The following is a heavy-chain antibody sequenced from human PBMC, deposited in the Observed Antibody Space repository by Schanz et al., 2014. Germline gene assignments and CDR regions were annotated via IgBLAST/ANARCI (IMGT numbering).Heavy chain of an antibody. J-gene: IGHJ5*01. D-gene: IGHD2-15*01. Sequence: QVQLVQSGAELKKPGSSVKVSCKASGGPFSRYEITWVRQAPGQGLEWMGKIMPILENPNYAQKFQGRVTMTADKSTSTVYMELSSLRSEDAAVYYCATIGASTWFDSWGQGTLVTVSS. CDR3: ATIGASTWFDS. V-gene: IGHV1-69*04. CDR1: GGPFSRYE. CDR2: IMPILENP.